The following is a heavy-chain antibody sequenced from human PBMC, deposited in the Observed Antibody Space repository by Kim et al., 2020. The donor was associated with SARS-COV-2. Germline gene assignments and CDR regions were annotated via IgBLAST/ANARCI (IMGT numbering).Heavy chain of an antibody. V-gene: IGHV3-23*01. J-gene: IGHJ4*02. D-gene: IGHD5-18*01. CDR2: FSSGGST. CDR1: GFTFSSYA. CDR3: AKDTRGYSYGYFDY. Sequence: GGSLRLSCAASGFTFSSYAMSWVRQAPGKGLEWVSAFSSGGSTYYAGSVKGRFTISRDNSKNALFLQMNSLRAEDTAVYYCAKDTRGYSYGYFDYWGQGTLVTVSS.